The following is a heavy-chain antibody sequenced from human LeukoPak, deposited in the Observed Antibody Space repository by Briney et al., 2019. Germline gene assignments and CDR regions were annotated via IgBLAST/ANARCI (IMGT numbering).Heavy chain of an antibody. D-gene: IGHD6-6*01. J-gene: IGHJ3*02. CDR3: ARTSIAARRANAFDI. Sequence: TSETLSLTCAVSGGSISSGGYSWSWIRQPPGKGLEWIGYIYHSGSTYYNPSLKSRVTISVDRSKNQFSLKLSSVTAADTAVYYCARTSIAARRANAFDIWGQGTMVTVSS. CDR1: GGSISSGGYS. CDR2: IYHSGST. V-gene: IGHV4-30-2*01.